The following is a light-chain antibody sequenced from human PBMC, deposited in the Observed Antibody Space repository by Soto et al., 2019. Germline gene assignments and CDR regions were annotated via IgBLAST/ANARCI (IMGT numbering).Light chain of an antibody. CDR2: GNS. CDR1: SSNIGAGYD. J-gene: IGLJ2*01. Sequence: QAVVTQPPSVSGAPGQRVTISCTGSSSNIGAGYDVHWYQQLPGTAPKLLIYGNSNRPSGVPDRFSGSKSGTSAXXAITGLQXXDEADYYCXSYDSSLSGVVFGGGXKXX. V-gene: IGLV1-40*01. CDR3: XSYDSSLSGVV.